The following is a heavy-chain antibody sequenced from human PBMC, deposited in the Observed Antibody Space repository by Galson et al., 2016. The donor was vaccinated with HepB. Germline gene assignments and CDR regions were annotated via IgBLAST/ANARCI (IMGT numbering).Heavy chain of an antibody. CDR1: GFTFKTYA. Sequence: SLRLSCAASGFTFKTYAMHWVRQAPGTGLDWVAVIWHDGSKKYFADSTKGRFTVSRDNSKDTLYLQMNSLSVEDTAVYYCARGDPWYSSGWGPDYWGQGTLVAVSS. V-gene: IGHV3-33*01. D-gene: IGHD6-19*01. CDR3: ARGDPWYSSGWGPDY. CDR2: IWHDGSKK. J-gene: IGHJ4*02.